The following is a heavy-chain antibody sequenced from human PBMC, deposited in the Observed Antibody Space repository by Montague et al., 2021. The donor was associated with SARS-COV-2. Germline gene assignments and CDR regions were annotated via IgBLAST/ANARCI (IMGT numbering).Heavy chain of an antibody. Sequence: SETLSLTCSVSGTSVESYHWCWIRQQPGKGLEWIGYVYYSGNSKYNPSLKSRVSMSVDTSENEFSLKLNSVIAADTAVYYCARVDRYGSEKFWGLDVWGQGTTVIVSS. CDR3: ARVDRYGSEKFWGLDV. V-gene: IGHV4-59*02. D-gene: IGHD3-10*01. J-gene: IGHJ6*02. CDR1: GTSVESYH. CDR2: VYYSGNS.